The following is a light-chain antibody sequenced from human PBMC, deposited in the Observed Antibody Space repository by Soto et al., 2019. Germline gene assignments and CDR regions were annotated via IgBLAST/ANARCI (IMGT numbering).Light chain of an antibody. V-gene: IGKV1-39*01. Sequence: DIQMTQSPSSLSASVVDRVTITCRASQTISTYLNWYQQKPGKAPKLLIYAASSLQSGVPSRFSGSGSGTDFTLTISSLQPEDFATYFCQQSHSIPYIFGQGTKLQLK. CDR2: AAS. CDR1: QTISTY. J-gene: IGKJ2*01. CDR3: QQSHSIPYI.